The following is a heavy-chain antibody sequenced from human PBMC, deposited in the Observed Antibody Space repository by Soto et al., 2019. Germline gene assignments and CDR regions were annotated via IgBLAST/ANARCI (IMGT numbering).Heavy chain of an antibody. Sequence: GGSLRLSCAASGFTFSNAWINWVSQAPGKGLEWVGRIKSKTDGGTTDFAATVKGRFAISRDDSKNMVYLQMNSLKTEDTAVYYCTTFYYIAIVRVRFYYWGHGTLVPAP. CDR3: TTFYYIAIVRVRFYY. J-gene: IGHJ4*01. V-gene: IGHV3-15*07. CDR1: GFTFSNAW. D-gene: IGHD3-10*01. CDR2: IKSKTDGGTT.